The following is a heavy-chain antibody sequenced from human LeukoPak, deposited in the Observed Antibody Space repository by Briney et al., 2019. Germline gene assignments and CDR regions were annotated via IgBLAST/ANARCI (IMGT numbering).Heavy chain of an antibody. CDR1: GGSFSGYY. V-gene: IGHV4-34*01. CDR3: ARHSMITFGGAMIDY. J-gene: IGHJ4*02. CDR2: INHSGST. D-gene: IGHD3-16*01. Sequence: SETLSLTCAVYGGSFSGYYWSWIRQPPGKGLEWIGEINHSGSTNYNPSLKSRVTISVDTSKNQFSLKLSSVTAADTAVYYCARHSMITFGGAMIDYWGQGTLVTVSS.